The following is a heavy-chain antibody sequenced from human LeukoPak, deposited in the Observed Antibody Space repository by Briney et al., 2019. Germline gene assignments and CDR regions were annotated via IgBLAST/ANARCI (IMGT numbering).Heavy chain of an antibody. CDR1: GFTFSSYA. D-gene: IGHD6-19*01. Sequence: GGSLRLPCAASGFTFSSYAMSWVRQAPGKGLEWVSAISGSAYSTYYADSVKGRFTISRDNSKNTLYLQMNSLRAEDTAVYYCAKETVAAPPIDYWGQGTLVTVSS. CDR2: ISGSAYST. V-gene: IGHV3-23*01. CDR3: AKETVAAPPIDY. J-gene: IGHJ4*02.